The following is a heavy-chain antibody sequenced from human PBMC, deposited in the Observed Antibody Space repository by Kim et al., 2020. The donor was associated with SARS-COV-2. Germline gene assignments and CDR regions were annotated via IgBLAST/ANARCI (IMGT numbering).Heavy chain of an antibody. CDR1: GGTFSSYA. D-gene: IGHD6-19*01. Sequence: SVKVSCKASGGTFSSYAISWVRQAPGQGLEWMGGIIPIFGTANYAQKFQGRVTITADESTSTAYMELSSLRSEDTAVYYCARPLGDSSGWYSAFDIWGQGTMVTVSS. J-gene: IGHJ3*02. CDR3: ARPLGDSSGWYSAFDI. V-gene: IGHV1-69*13. CDR2: IIPIFGTA.